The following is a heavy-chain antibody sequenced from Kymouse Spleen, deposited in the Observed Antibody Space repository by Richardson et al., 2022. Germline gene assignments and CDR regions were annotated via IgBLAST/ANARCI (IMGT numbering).Heavy chain of an antibody. CDR2: IKQDGSEK. CDR1: GFTFSSYW. J-gene: IGHJ6*02. Sequence: EVQLVESGGGLVQPGGSLRLSCAASGFTFSSYWMSWVRQAPGKGLEWVANIKQDGSEKYYVDSVKGRFTISRDNAKNSLYLQMNSLRAEDTAVYYCARDRIVVVPAAINYYYYGMDVWGQGTTVTVSS. CDR3: ARDRIVVVPAAINYYYYGMDV. D-gene: IGHD2-2*02. V-gene: IGHV3-7*01.